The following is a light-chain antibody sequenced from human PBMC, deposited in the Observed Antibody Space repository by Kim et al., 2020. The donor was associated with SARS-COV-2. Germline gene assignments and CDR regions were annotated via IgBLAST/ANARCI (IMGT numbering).Light chain of an antibody. CDR1: QSVSSY. Sequence: SLSPGERATLSCRASQSVSSYLAWYQQKPGQAPRLLISDASNRATGIPARFSGSGSGTDFTLTISSLEPEDFAVYYCQQRSNWFTFGPGTKVDIK. CDR3: QQRSNWFT. CDR2: DAS. V-gene: IGKV3-11*01. J-gene: IGKJ3*01.